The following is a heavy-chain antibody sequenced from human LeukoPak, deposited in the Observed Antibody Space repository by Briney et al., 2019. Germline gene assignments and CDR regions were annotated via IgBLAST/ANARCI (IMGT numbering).Heavy chain of an antibody. CDR2: ISYDGSNK. D-gene: IGHD6-19*01. CDR1: GFTLSSYG. V-gene: IGHV3-30*18. J-gene: IGHJ4*02. Sequence: PGGSLRLSCGASGFTLSSYGIYWVRQAPGKGLEWVAVISYDGSNKYYADSVKGRFTISRDNSKNTLYLQMNSLRAEDTAVYYCAKASSSGWYLDYWGQGTLVTVSS. CDR3: AKASSSGWYLDY.